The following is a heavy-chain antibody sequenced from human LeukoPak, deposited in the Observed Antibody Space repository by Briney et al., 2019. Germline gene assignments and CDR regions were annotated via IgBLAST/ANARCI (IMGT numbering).Heavy chain of an antibody. V-gene: IGHV4-34*01. CDR3: AREGITMVRGVII. CDR1: GGSFSGYY. D-gene: IGHD3-10*01. CDR2: INHSGST. Sequence: SETLSLTCAVYGGSFSGYYWSWIRQPPGKGLEWIGEINHSGSTDYNPSLKSRVTISVDTSKNQFSLKLSSVTAADTAVYYCAREGITMVRGVIIWGQGTLVTVSS. J-gene: IGHJ4*02.